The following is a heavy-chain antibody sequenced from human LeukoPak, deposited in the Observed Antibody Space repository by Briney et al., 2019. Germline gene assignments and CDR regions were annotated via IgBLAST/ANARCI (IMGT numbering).Heavy chain of an antibody. CDR3: ARELWGSHDY. CDR2: ISSSSSYI. J-gene: IGHJ4*02. CDR1: GFTFSSYS. D-gene: IGHD3-16*01. Sequence: GGSLRLSCAASGFTFSSYSMNWVRQAPGKGLEWVSSISSSSSYIYYADSVKGRSTISRDNAKNSLYLQMNSLRAEDTAVYYCARELWGSHDYWGQGTLVTVSS. V-gene: IGHV3-21*01.